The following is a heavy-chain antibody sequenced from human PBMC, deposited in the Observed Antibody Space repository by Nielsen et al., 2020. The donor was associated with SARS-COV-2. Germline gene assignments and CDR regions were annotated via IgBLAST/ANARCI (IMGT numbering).Heavy chain of an antibody. V-gene: IGHV4-59*01. D-gene: IGHD4-17*01. CDR3: ARGVTTVTMRFDY. J-gene: IGHJ4*02. CDR2: IYYSGST. Sequence: WIRQPPGKGLEWIGYIYYSGSTNYNPSLKSRVTISVDTSKNQFSLKLSSVTAADTAVYYCARGVTTVTMRFDYWGQGTLVRLL.